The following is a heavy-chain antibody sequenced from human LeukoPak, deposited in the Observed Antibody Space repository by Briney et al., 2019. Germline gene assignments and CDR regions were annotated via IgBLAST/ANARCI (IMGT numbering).Heavy chain of an antibody. V-gene: IGHV5-51*01. D-gene: IGHD2-2*01. CDR2: IYPGDSDT. Sequence: GESLKIPCKGSGYSFPSYWIGWVRQMPGKGLDWMGIIYPGDSDTRYSPSFQGQVTISADKSISTAYLQWSSLKASDTAMYYCATSRYLCSSTSCYHDAFDIWGQGTMVTVSS. CDR1: GYSFPSYW. J-gene: IGHJ3*02. CDR3: ATSRYLCSSTSCYHDAFDI.